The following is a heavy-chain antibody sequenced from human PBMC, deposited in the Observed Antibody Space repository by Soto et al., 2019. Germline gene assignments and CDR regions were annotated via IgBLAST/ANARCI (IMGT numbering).Heavy chain of an antibody. D-gene: IGHD3-10*01. Sequence: GGCLRLSCAASGFSFSSYAMSWVRQAPGKGLEWVSAISGSGGSTYYADSVKGRFTISRDNSKNTLYLQMNSLRAEDTAVYYCVLWPPYYFDYWGQGTLVTVSS. CDR1: GFSFSSYA. J-gene: IGHJ4*02. CDR3: VLWPPYYFDY. V-gene: IGHV3-23*01. CDR2: ISGSGGST.